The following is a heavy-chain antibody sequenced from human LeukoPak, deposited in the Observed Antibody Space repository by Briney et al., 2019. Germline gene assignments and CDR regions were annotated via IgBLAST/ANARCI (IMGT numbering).Heavy chain of an antibody. D-gene: IGHD6-13*01. CDR2: ISWNSGSI. Sequence: GGSLRLSCAASGFTFDDYAMHWVRHAPGKGLEWVSGISWNSGSIGYADSVKGRFTISRDNAKNSLYLQMISLRAEDTALYYCAKGGQQQPSEGFDYWGQGTLVTVSS. V-gene: IGHV3-9*01. J-gene: IGHJ4*02. CDR1: GFTFDDYA. CDR3: AKGGQQQPSEGFDY.